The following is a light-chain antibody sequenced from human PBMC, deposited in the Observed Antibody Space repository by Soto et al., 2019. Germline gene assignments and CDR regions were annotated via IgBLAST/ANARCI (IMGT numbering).Light chain of an antibody. CDR3: SSYTTSITHV. J-gene: IGLJ1*01. CDR1: SSDIGVYNY. CDR2: EVT. V-gene: IGLV2-14*01. Sequence: QSVLTQPASVSGSPGQSITISCTGTSSDIGVYNYVSWYQQHPGKAPTLIIYEVTERPSGVSNRFSGSKSGSTASLTISGLQAEDDADYYCSSYTTSITHVFGTGTKVTVL.